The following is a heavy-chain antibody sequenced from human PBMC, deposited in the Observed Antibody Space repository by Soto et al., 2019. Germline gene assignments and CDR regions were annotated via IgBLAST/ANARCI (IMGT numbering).Heavy chain of an antibody. J-gene: IGHJ6*04. D-gene: IGHD3-10*01. V-gene: IGHV4-34*01. Sequence: SETLSLTCAVYGGSFSGYYWSWIRQPPGKGLEWIGEINHSGSTNYNPSLKSRVTISVDTSKNQFSLKLSSVTAADTAVYYCASLLWFGETSGRALIRDVWGKGTTVTVSS. CDR1: GGSFSGYY. CDR2: INHSGST. CDR3: ASLLWFGETSGRALIRDV.